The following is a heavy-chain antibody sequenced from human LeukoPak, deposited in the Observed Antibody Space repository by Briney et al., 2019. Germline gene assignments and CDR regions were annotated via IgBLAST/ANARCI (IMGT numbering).Heavy chain of an antibody. J-gene: IGHJ3*02. Sequence: ASVKVSCKASGGTFSSYAISWVRQAPGQGLEWMGRIIPILGIANHAQKFQGRVTITADKSTSTAYMELSSLRSEDTAVYYCARDRLVVVVAATLSAFDIWGQGTMVTVSS. CDR2: IIPILGIA. D-gene: IGHD2-15*01. V-gene: IGHV1-69*04. CDR3: ARDRLVVVVAATLSAFDI. CDR1: GGTFSSYA.